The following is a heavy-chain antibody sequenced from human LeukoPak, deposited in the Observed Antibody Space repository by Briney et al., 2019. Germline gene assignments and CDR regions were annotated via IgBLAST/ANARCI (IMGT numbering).Heavy chain of an antibody. V-gene: IGHV4-61*02. CDR3: AREGGIAARPAGFDP. D-gene: IGHD6-6*01. J-gene: IGHJ5*02. CDR2: IYTSGST. Sequence: SETLSLTCTVSGGSISSGSYYWSWIRQPAGKGLEWIGRIYTSGSTNYNPSLKSRVTISVDTSKNQFSLKLSSVTAADTAVYYCAREGGIAARPAGFDPWGQGTLVTVSS. CDR1: GGSISSGSYY.